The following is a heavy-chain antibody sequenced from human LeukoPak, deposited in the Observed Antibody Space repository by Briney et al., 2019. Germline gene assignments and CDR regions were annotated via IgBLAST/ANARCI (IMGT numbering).Heavy chain of an antibody. CDR2: TYYKSAWYN. CDR3: ARGTGWPHFDY. V-gene: IGHV6-1*01. Sequence: SQTLSLTCAISGDSVSRDSIAWNWIRQSPSRGLEWLGRTYYKSAWYNDYAVHMKSRITISPDTSKNQFSLQLNSVTPDDTAVYYCARGTGWPHFDYWGQGILVTVSS. CDR1: GDSVSRDSIA. J-gene: IGHJ4*02. D-gene: IGHD6-19*01.